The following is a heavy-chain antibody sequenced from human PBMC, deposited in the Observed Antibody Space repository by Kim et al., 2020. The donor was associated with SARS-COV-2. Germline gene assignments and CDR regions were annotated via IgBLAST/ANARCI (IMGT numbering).Heavy chain of an antibody. CDR2: ISGSGGST. D-gene: IGHD4-4*01. Sequence: GGSLRLSCAASGFTFSSYAMSWVRQAPGKGLEWVSAISGSGGSTYYADSVKGRFTISRDNSKNTLYLQMNSLRAEDTAVYYCAKEDDYSNDYYYYGMDVWGQGTTVTVSS. CDR3: AKEDDYSNDYYYYGMDV. J-gene: IGHJ6*02. CDR1: GFTFSSYA. V-gene: IGHV3-23*01.